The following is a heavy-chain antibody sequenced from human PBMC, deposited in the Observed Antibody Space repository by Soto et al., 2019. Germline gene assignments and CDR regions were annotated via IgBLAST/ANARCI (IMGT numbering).Heavy chain of an antibody. Sequence: EVQLVESGGGLVQPGRSLRLSCVASGFTFDDYAMHWVRQVPGKGLEWVAGISWDSGSIGYAGSVKGRCTISRDNANNSLYLQMNSLRTEDTALYYCVKKVTIFGVITHDAFDIWGQGTMVTVSS. CDR1: GFTFDDYA. J-gene: IGHJ3*02. D-gene: IGHD3-3*01. CDR3: VKKVTIFGVITHDAFDI. CDR2: ISWDSGSI. V-gene: IGHV3-9*01.